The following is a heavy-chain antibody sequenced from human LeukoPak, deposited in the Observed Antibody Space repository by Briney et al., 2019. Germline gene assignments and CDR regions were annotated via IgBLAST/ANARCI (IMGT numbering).Heavy chain of an antibody. J-gene: IGHJ4*02. D-gene: IGHD6-13*01. CDR3: ARRDGYSSSWYQSPPPRFDY. V-gene: IGHV4-34*01. Sequence: PSETLSLTCAVYGGSFSGYYWSWIRQPPGKGLEWIGEINHSGSTNYNPSLKSRVTISVDTSKNQFSLKLSSVTAADTAVYYCARRDGYSSSWYQSPPPRFDYWGQGTLVTVSS. CDR2: INHSGST. CDR1: GGSFSGYY.